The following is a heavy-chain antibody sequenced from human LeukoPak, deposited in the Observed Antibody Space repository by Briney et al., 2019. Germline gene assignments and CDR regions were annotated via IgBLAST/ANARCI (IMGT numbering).Heavy chain of an antibody. CDR1: GRSFSGYY. CDR2: INHSGST. CDR3: ARWGPNGYSYERYYYYGMDV. Sequence: SETLSLTCAVYGRSFSGYYWSWIRQPPGKGLEWIGEINHSGSTNYNPSLKSRVTISVDTSKNQFSLKLSSVTAADTAVYYCARWGPNGYSYERYYYYGMDVWGQGTTVTVSS. V-gene: IGHV4-34*01. J-gene: IGHJ6*02. D-gene: IGHD5-18*01.